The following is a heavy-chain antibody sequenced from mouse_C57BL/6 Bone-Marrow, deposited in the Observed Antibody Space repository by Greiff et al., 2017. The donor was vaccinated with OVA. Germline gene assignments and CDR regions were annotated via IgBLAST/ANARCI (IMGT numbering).Heavy chain of an antibody. CDR1: GFTFSSYA. V-gene: IGHV5-9-1*02. CDR2: ISSGCDYI. CDR3: TRGRDDCYYEFAY. J-gene: IGHJ3*01. Sequence: EVMLVESGAGLVKPGGSLKLSCAASGFTFSSYAMSWVRQTPEKRLEWVAYISSGCDYIYYADTVKGRFTISRDNARNTLYLQMSSLKSEDTAMYYCTRGRDDCYYEFAYWGQGTLVTVSA. D-gene: IGHD2-3*01.